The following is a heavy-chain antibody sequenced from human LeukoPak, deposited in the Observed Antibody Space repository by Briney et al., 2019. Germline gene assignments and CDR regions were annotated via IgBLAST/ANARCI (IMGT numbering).Heavy chain of an antibody. V-gene: IGHV1-46*01. CDR2: INPSRGST. CDR3: ALLGREYQLRGWFDP. CDR1: GYTFTSYY. Sequence: EASVTVSCKTSGYTFTSYYMHWVRQAPGEGLEWVGIINPSRGSTSYAQKFQGRVTMTRDTSTSTVYMELSSLRSEDTAVYYCALLGREYQLRGWFDPWGQGTLVTVSS. D-gene: IGHD2-2*01. J-gene: IGHJ5*02.